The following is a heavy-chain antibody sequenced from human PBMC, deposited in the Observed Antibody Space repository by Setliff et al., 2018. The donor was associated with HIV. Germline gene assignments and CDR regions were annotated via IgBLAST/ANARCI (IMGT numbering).Heavy chain of an antibody. CDR3: ARGRNGGLMTLLAVVDY. Sequence: GGSLRLSCAASGFTFKNHVMTWVRQAPGKGLEWVSSISGRAGATYYADSVKGRFSVSRDNSGSTIFLQMNSLRGDDSAVYYCARGRNGGLMTLLAVVDYWGQGTLVTVSS. CDR2: ISGRAGAT. D-gene: IGHD3-3*02. J-gene: IGHJ4*02. V-gene: IGHV3-23*01. CDR1: GFTFKNHV.